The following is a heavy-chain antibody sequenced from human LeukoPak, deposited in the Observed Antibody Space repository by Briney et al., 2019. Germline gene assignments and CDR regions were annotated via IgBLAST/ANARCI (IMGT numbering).Heavy chain of an antibody. V-gene: IGHV3-33*06. D-gene: IGHD3-10*01. Sequence: PGRSLRLSCAASGFTLSNYGMYWVRQAPGKGLEWVAVIWYDGSNKYYADSVRGRFTISRDTSKNTLYLQMNSLRAEDTAVYYCAKSQPGGGDYFDYWGQGTLVAVSS. J-gene: IGHJ4*02. CDR3: AKSQPGGGDYFDY. CDR2: IWYDGSNK. CDR1: GFTLSNYG.